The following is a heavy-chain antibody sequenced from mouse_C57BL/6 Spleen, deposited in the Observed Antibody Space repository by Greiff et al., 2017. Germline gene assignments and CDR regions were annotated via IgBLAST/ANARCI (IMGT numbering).Heavy chain of an antibody. CDR2: IHPNSGST. D-gene: IGHD1-1*01. Sequence: QVQLQQPGAELVKPGASVTLSCKASGYTFTSYWMHWVKQRPGQGLEWIGMIHPNSGSTNYNEKFKSKATLTVDKSSSAAYMQLSSLTSEDSAVYYCARVYYFGSSPWYFDVWGTGTTVTVSS. CDR3: ARVYYFGSSPWYFDV. J-gene: IGHJ1*03. CDR1: GYTFTSYW. V-gene: IGHV1-64*01.